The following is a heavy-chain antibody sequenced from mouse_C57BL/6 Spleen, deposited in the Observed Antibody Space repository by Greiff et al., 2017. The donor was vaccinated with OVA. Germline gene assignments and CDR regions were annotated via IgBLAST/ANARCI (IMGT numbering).Heavy chain of an antibody. CDR3: AAGYYFDY. D-gene: IGHD4-1*01. CDR1: GFTFSDYG. V-gene: IGHV5-17*01. Sequence: EVKLVESGGGLVKPGGSLKLSCAASGFTFSDYGMHWVRQAPEKGLEWVAYISSGSSTIYYADTVKGRFTISRDNAKNTLFLQMTSLRSEYTAMYYCAAGYYFDYWGQGTTLTVSS. CDR2: ISSGSSTI. J-gene: IGHJ2*01.